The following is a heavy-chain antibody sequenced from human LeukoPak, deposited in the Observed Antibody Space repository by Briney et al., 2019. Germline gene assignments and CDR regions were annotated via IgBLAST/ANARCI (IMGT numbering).Heavy chain of an antibody. J-gene: IGHJ4*02. CDR2: IKGDGSEK. CDR3: ARDGGYSADY. D-gene: IGHD1-1*01. V-gene: IGHV3-7*01. CDR1: GFTFSSYW. Sequence: SGGSLRLSCAASGFTFSSYWMSWVRQAPGKGLEWVANIKGDGSEKYYVDSVKGRFTISGDNTKNSLYLQMNSLRAEDTAVYYCARDGGYSADYWGQGTLVTVSS.